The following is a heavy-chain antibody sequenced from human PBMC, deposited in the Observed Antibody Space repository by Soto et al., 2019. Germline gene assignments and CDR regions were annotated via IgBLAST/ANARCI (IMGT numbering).Heavy chain of an antibody. J-gene: IGHJ4*02. CDR3: ARSLGMGRSIALYDSSGYDYFDY. D-gene: IGHD3-22*01. V-gene: IGHV1-69*13. CDR1: GGTFSSYA. Sequence: GASVKVSCKASGGTFSSYAISWVRQAPGQGLEWMGGIIPIFGTANYAQKFQGRVTITADESTSTAYMELSSLRSEDTAVYYCARSLGMGRSIALYDSSGYDYFDYWGQGTLVTVSS. CDR2: IIPIFGTA.